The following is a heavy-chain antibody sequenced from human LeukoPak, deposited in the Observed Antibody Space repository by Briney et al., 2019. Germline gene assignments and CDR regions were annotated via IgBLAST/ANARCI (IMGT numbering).Heavy chain of an antibody. CDR1: LDXVSTNIAV. J-gene: IGHJ3*02. Sequence: SQTLSLTCAFSLDXVSTNIAVWNWARQSPSRGLEWLGTTYYRSKWHNDYAVSVKSRISINPDTSKNQLSLQLNSVTPEDTAVYYCAREGPDAFDIWGQGTMVTVSS. CDR3: AREGPDAFDI. CDR2: TYYRSKWHN. V-gene: IGHV6-1*01.